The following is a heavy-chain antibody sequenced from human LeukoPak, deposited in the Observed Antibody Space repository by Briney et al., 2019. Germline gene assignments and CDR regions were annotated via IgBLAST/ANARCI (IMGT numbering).Heavy chain of an antibody. CDR3: ARLYDSSGYSANWFDP. D-gene: IGHD3-22*01. CDR1: GRSISSYY. Sequence: SETLSLTCTVSGRSISSYYWSWIRQPPGKGLEWIGYIYYSGSTNYNPSLKSRVTISVDTSKNQFSLKLSSVTAADTAVYYCARLYDSSGYSANWFDPWGQGTLVTVSS. CDR2: IYYSGST. J-gene: IGHJ5*02. V-gene: IGHV4-59*08.